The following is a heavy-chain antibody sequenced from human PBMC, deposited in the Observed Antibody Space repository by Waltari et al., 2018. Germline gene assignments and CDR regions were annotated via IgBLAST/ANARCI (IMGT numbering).Heavy chain of an antibody. D-gene: IGHD3-10*01. CDR1: GGSISSSSYY. CDR3: ARPRRITMVRGVIRDAFDI. CDR2: IYYSGST. V-gene: IGHV4-39*01. J-gene: IGHJ3*02. Sequence: QLQLQESGPGLVKPSETLSLTCTVSGGSISSSSYYWGWIRQPPGKGLEWIGSIYYSGSTYYNPSLKSRVTISVDTSKNQFSLKLSSVTAADTAVYYCARPRRITMVRGVIRDAFDIWGQGTMVTVSS.